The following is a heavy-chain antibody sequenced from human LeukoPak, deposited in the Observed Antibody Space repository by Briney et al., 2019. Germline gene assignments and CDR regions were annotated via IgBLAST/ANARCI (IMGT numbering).Heavy chain of an antibody. Sequence: GGSLRLSCVASGFTFNSYTMHWVRQAPGKGLEWVSAISGSGGSTYYADSVKGRFTISRDNSKNTLYLQMNTLRAEDTAVYYCAKDYPLDYWGQGALVTVSS. CDR1: GFTFNSYT. CDR2: ISGSGGST. V-gene: IGHV3-23*01. CDR3: AKDYPLDY. J-gene: IGHJ4*02.